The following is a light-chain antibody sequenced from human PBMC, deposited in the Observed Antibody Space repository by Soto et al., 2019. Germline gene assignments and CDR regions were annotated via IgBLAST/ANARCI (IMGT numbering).Light chain of an antibody. CDR1: SSNIGAGYD. V-gene: IGLV1-40*01. J-gene: IGLJ1*01. CDR2: GNS. CDR3: QSYDSSLSGDV. Sequence: QPVLTQPPSVSGAPGQRVTISCTGSSSNIGAGYDVHWYQQLPGTAPKLLIYGNSNRPSGVPDRFSGSKSGTSASLAITGLQAEDEADYYCQSYDSSLSGDVFGTGPKLTVL.